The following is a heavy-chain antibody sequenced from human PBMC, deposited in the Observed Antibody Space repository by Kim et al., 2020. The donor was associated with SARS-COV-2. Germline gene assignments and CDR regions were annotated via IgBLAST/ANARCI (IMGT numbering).Heavy chain of an antibody. J-gene: IGHJ4*02. V-gene: IGHV3-30*07. D-gene: IGHD1-1*01. CDR3: ARDSSTTGTTGPDY. Sequence: ADSVEVRFTISRDNSKNTLYLQMNSLRAEDTAVYYCARDSSTTGTTGPDYWGQGTLVTVSS.